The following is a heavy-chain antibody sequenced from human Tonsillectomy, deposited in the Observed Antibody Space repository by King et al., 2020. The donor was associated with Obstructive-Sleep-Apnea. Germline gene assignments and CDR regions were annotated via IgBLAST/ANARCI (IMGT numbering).Heavy chain of an antibody. CDR1: GFTFDRHA. CDR2: FSLNTDRR. J-gene: IGHJ4*02. D-gene: IGHD2-15*01. V-gene: IGHV3-9*01. CDR3: GRDDSPGGLGH. Sequence: VQLVESGGGLVQPGMSLRLSCSMSGFTFDRHAMHWVRQAPGKGLEWVSGFSLNTDRRGYADSVKGRFTVSRDYDKNSVHLEMNNLREEDTAFYYCGRDDSPGGLGHWGQGTLVTVSS.